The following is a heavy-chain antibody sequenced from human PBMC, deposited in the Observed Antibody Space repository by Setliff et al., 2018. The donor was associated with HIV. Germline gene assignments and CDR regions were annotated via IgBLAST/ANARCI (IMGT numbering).Heavy chain of an antibody. CDR2: IDHSGST. Sequence: ETLSLTCAVYDGSFSGYYWRWIRQPPGKGLEWIGAIDHSGSTDDNPSLKSRVTISVDTSKNQFSLKLSSVSAADTAVYYCARGHPIVPTGLVSFYFDHWGQGTLVTVSS. CDR1: DGSFSGYY. D-gene: IGHD2-2*01. CDR3: ARGHPIVPTGLVSFYFDH. V-gene: IGHV4-34*01. J-gene: IGHJ4*02.